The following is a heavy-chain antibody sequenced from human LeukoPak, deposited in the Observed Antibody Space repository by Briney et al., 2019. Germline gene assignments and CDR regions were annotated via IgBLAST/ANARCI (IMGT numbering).Heavy chain of an antibody. CDR2: IYYSGST. CDR3: ARDEVHGYCSGGSCSNY. Sequence: PSETLSLTCTVSGGSISSSSYYRGWIRQPPGKGLEWIGSIYYSGSTYYNPSLKSRVTISVDTSKNQFSLKLSSVTAADTAVYYCARDEVHGYCSGGSCSNYWGQGTLVTVSS. CDR1: GGSISSSSYY. J-gene: IGHJ4*02. D-gene: IGHD2-15*01. V-gene: IGHV4-39*07.